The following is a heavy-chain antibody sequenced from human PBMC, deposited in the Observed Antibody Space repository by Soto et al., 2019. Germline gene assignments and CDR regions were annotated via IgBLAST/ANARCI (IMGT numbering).Heavy chain of an antibody. J-gene: IGHJ6*02. CDR2: IVVGSGNT. CDR1: GFTFTSSA. V-gene: IGHV1-58*01. CDR3: GAGVVLNGMDV. D-gene: IGHD2-15*01. Sequence: ASVKVSCKASGFTFTSSAVQWVRQARGQRLEWIGWIVVGSGNTNYAQKFQERVTITRDMSTSTAYMELSSLRSEDTAVYYCGAGVVLNGMDVWGQGTTVTVSS.